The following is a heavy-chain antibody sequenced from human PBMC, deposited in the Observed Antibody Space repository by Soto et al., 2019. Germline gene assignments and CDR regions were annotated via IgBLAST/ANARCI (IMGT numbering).Heavy chain of an antibody. V-gene: IGHV3-30-3*01. CDR3: ARAGYSSSQGDYFYGMDV. CDR1: GFSFSAYT. CDR2: ISFGGNSK. J-gene: IGHJ6*02. Sequence: QVQLVESGGGVVQPGRSLRLSCAASGFSFSAYTMHWVRQVPGKGLEWVAVISFGGNSKYYADSVKGRFTISRDNFDNTLYLQMNNLREDDTALYYCARAGYSSSQGDYFYGMDVWGQGTTVTVSS. D-gene: IGHD6-13*01.